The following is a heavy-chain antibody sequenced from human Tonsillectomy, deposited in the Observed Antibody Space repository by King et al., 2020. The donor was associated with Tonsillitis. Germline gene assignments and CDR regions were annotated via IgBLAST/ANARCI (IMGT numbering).Heavy chain of an antibody. D-gene: IGHD6-19*01. Sequence: VQLVESGGGLVQPGESLRLSCAASGFTFSSYSLAWVRQAPGKGLEWISYIISGGSNIYYADSVKGRFTVSRDDSKSSLYLQMESLRAEDTAVYYCARGRGVAVGSWFDPWGQGTLVTVSS. CDR1: GFTFSSYS. CDR2: IISGGSNI. J-gene: IGHJ5*02. CDR3: ARGRGVAVGSWFDP. V-gene: IGHV3-48*01.